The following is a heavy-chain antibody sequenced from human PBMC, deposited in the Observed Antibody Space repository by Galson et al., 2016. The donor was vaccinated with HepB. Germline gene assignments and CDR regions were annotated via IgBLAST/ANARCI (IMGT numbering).Heavy chain of an antibody. CDR1: GFSVKNNY. D-gene: IGHD6-19*01. J-gene: IGHJ4*02. V-gene: IGHV3-23*01. CDR3: ARFTQEWLDRVYYFDY. CDR2: ISGDGGST. Sequence: SLRLSCAASGFSVKNNYMTWVRQAPGKGLGWVSAISGDGGSTYYAGSVQGRFTSSRDRSTNTMYLQMNSLRTDDTAVYYCARFTQEWLDRVYYFDYWGQGTLVTVSS.